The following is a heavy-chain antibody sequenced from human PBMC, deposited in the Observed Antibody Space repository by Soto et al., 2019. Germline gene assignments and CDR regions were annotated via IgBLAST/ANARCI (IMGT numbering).Heavy chain of an antibody. CDR3: AIEYSISPPYYPMGY. Sequence: KVSSKDNRGTISRKSLSWLEQETKQGLDWMGEIIRIFGTAKYAQKFQCRVTSTADESTSTGYMELSSMRSDYTAVYYFAIEYSISPPYYPMGYWGQGTLVSVTS. CDR1: RGTISRKS. J-gene: IGHJ1*01. D-gene: IGHD6-6*01. V-gene: IGHV1-69*01. CDR2: IIRIFGTA.